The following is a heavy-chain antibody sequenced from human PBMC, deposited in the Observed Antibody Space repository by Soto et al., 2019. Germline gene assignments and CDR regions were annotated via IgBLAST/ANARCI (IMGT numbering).Heavy chain of an antibody. CDR3: ARERKFDFWRKGLGV. V-gene: IGHV1-8*01. J-gene: IGHJ6*02. D-gene: IGHD3-3*01. Sequence: ASVKVSCKASGYTFTTYDINWVRQAPGQGLEWLGWMDPNSGSTGYAQNFQGRITMTRNISRNTAHMELSSLQSEDPAVYYCARERKFDFWRKGLGVWGQGTTVTVSS. CDR1: GYTFTTYD. CDR2: MDPNSGST.